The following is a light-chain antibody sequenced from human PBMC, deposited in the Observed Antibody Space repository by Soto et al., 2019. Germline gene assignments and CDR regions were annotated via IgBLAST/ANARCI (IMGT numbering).Light chain of an antibody. J-gene: IGKJ4*01. CDR2: GAS. CDR1: HSVSSK. Sequence: EIVMTQSPATLSVSIGERATLSCRASHSVSSKLAWYQQIPGQAPRLLIYGASTRATDIPARFSGSGSGTEFTLTISCLQSEEFAVYYCQQYNDWPPQLTFGGGTKVEIK. V-gene: IGKV3-15*01. CDR3: QQYNDWPPQLT.